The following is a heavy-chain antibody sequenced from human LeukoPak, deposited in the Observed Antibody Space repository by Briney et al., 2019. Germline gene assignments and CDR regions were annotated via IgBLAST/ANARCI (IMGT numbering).Heavy chain of an antibody. J-gene: IGHJ4*02. V-gene: IGHV3-30-3*01. Sequence: PGGSLRLSCAASGFPFSSYSMHWVRQAPGKGLAWLAVISYDGSNKYYADSVKGRFTISRDNSKNTLYLQMNSLRAEDTAVYYCARARQQLAPPYFDYWGQGTLVTVSS. CDR2: ISYDGSNK. CDR3: ARARQQLAPPYFDY. D-gene: IGHD6-13*01. CDR1: GFPFSSYS.